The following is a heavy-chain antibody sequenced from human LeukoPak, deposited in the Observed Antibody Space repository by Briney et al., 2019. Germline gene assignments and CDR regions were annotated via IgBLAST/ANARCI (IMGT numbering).Heavy chain of an antibody. CDR2: ISSSSSYI. CDR3: AKANTVGYFDY. V-gene: IGHV3-21*04. J-gene: IGHJ4*02. Sequence: KTGGSLRLSCAASGFTFSSYSMNWVRQAPGKGLEWVSSISSSSSYIYYADSVKGRFTISRDNSKNSLYLQVNSLRTEDTALYYCAKANTVGYFDYWGQGTLVTVSS. CDR1: GFTFSSYS. D-gene: IGHD2-21*01.